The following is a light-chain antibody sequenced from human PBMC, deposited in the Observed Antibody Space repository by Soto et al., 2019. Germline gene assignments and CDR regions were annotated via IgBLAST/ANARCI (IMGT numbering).Light chain of an antibody. J-gene: IGKJ1*01. V-gene: IGKV1-5*03. Sequence: IQMTRSPAALSASVGNKGTIPCLASHTISRLMAWYQHKPGKAPKLLIYKASSLESGVPSRFSGSGSGTEFTLTISSLQPDDFATYYCQQYNSGFGQGTKV. CDR1: HTISRL. CDR3: QQYNSG. CDR2: KAS.